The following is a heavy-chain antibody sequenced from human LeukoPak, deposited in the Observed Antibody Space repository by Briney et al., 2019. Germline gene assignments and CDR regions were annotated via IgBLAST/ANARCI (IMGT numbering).Heavy chain of an antibody. Sequence: GGSLRLSCAASGFTFSSYAMHWVRQAPGKGLEWVAVLSYDGSNKYYADSVKGRFTISRDNSKNTLYLQMNSPRAEDTAVYYCARGKGFYYYGMDVWGQGTTVTVSS. CDR3: ARGKGFYYYGMDV. CDR1: GFTFSSYA. J-gene: IGHJ6*02. CDR2: LSYDGSNK. V-gene: IGHV3-30-3*01.